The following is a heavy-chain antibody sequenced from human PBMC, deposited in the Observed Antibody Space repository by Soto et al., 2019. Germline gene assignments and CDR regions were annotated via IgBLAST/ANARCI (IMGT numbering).Heavy chain of an antibody. CDR3: ANTPTIVRGDAAFDI. Sequence: QVQLQQWGAGLLKPSETLSLTCAVYGGSFSGYYWSWIRQPPGKGLEWIGEINHSGSTNYNPSLKRRVTISVDTSKNQFSLKLSSVTAADTAVYYCANTPTIVRGDAAFDIWGQGTMVTVSS. CDR2: INHSGST. CDR1: GGSFSGYY. D-gene: IGHD3-10*01. J-gene: IGHJ3*02. V-gene: IGHV4-34*01.